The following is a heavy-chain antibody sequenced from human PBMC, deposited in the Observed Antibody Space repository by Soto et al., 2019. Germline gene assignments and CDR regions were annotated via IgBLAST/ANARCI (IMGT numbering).Heavy chain of an antibody. D-gene: IGHD2-2*01. V-gene: IGHV4-34*01. Sequence: SETLSLTCAVYGGSFSGYYWSWIRQPPGKGLEWIGEINHSGSTNYNPSLKSRVTISVDTSKNQFSLKLSSVTAADTAVYYCARAYIVVVPAAIDYWGQGTLVTVSS. CDR3: ARAYIVVVPAAIDY. CDR1: GGSFSGYY. J-gene: IGHJ4*02. CDR2: INHSGST.